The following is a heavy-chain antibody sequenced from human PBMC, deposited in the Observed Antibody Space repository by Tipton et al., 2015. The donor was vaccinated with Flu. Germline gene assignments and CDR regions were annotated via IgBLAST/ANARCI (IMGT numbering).Heavy chain of an antibody. J-gene: IGHJ6*02. CDR3: ARVALHTNYAMDV. Sequence: QLVQSGAEVMEPGASVKVSCKASGYTFTNYGITWVRQAPGQGLVWMGWISAYTGQTIYAQSFQGRVTMTTDTSTAYMELRSLRSDDTAVYYCARVALHTNYAMDVWGQGTAVTVAS. CDR1: GYTFTNYG. CDR2: ISAYTGQT. V-gene: IGHV1-18*01. D-gene: IGHD5-12*01.